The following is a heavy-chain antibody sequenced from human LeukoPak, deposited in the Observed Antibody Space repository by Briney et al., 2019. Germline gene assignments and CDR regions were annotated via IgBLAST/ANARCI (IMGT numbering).Heavy chain of an antibody. V-gene: IGHV4-59*01. CDR3: ARAIIAAAGTQYFQH. CDR1: GGSISSNY. CDR2: IYYSGST. Sequence: PSETLSLTCTVSGGSISSNYWSWIRQPLGKGLEWIGYIYYSGSTNYNPSLKSRGTISVDTSKNQFSLKLSSVTAADTAVYYCARAIIAAAGTQYFQHWGQGTLVTVSS. J-gene: IGHJ1*01. D-gene: IGHD6-13*01.